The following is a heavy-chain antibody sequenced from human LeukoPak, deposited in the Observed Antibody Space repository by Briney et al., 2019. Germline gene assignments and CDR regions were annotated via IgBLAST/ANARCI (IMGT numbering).Heavy chain of an antibody. V-gene: IGHV1-46*01. D-gene: IGHD3-10*01. J-gene: IGHJ4*02. Sequence: ASVKVSCKAFGYTFTSNYMHWVRQAPGQGPEWMGVISPSGGSTTYAQKFQGRVTLTRDMSTSTDYLELSSLRAEDTAVYYCAKKDGAYYYGSGTGIDYWGQGTLVTVSS. CDR2: ISPSGGST. CDR1: GYTFTSNY. CDR3: AKKDGAYYYGSGTGIDY.